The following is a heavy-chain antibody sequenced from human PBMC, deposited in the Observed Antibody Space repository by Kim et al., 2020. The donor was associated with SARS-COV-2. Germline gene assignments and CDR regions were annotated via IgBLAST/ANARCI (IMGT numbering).Heavy chain of an antibody. CDR2: INPNGGNT. CDR3: ARAFCSSSTCYPTARDYYHGMDV. Sequence: ASVKVSCKASGYTFTNYFIHWVRQAPGQGLEWMGIINPNGGNTNFAQKFRGRVTMTRDTSTSTVYMELNSLGSEDTALYFCARAFCSSSTCYPTARDYYHGMDVWGQGTTVIVSS. D-gene: IGHD2-2*01. V-gene: IGHV1-46*01. J-gene: IGHJ6*02. CDR1: GYTFTNYF.